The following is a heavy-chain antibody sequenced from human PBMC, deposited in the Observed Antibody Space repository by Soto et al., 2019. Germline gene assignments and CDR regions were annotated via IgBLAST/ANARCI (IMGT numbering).Heavy chain of an antibody. J-gene: IGHJ1*01. Sequence: GGSLRLSCAASGVTFNTYSMNWVRRAPGRGLEWVSSISSSSYIYYADSVKGRFTISRDNAKHSLYLQMNSLRAEDTAVYYCARDLNTVTTAYFHHWGQGTLVTVSS. CDR3: ARDLNTVTTAYFHH. V-gene: IGHV3-21*01. CDR2: ISSSSYI. CDR1: GVTFNTYS. D-gene: IGHD4-17*01.